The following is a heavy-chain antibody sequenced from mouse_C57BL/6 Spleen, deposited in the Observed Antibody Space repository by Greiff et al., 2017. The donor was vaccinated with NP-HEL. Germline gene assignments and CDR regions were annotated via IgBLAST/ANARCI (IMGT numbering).Heavy chain of an antibody. CDR1: GYSITSGYY. D-gene: IGHD1-3*01. CDR3: ARGPITFAY. CDR2: ISYDGSN. V-gene: IGHV3-6*01. Sequence: ESGPGLVKPSQSLSLTCSVTGYSITSGYYWNCIRQFPGNKLEWMGYISYDGSNNYNPSLKNRISITRDTSKNQFFLKLNSVTTEDTATYYCARGPITFAYWGQGTLVTVSA. J-gene: IGHJ3*01.